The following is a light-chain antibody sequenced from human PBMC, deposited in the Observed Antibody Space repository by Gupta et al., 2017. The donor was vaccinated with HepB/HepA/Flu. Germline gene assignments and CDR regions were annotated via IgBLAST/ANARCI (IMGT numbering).Light chain of an antibody. CDR3: NCRDISGHHGV. J-gene: IGLJ2*01. CDR2: DED. Sequence: SSELTLDPAVSVALGTTVRTTSQGDSLRSYSASWYQQKPGQAPVLVIYDEDKRPSGVPDRFSGASSGNTASLPITGAQAEDDADYYCNCRDISGHHGVFGGGTKLTVL. V-gene: IGLV3-19*01. CDR1: SLRSYS.